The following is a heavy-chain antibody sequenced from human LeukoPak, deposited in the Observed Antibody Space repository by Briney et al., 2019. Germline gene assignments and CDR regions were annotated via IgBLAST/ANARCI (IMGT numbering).Heavy chain of an antibody. CDR2: ISSSSSYM. CDR3: AREIQYNWFDP. J-gene: IGHJ5*02. CDR1: GFTFSSYS. V-gene: IGHV3-21*01. Sequence: GGSLRLSCAASGFTFSSYSMNWVRQAPGKGLEWVSSISSSSSYMYYADSVKGRFTISRDNAKNSLYLQMNSLRAEDTAVYYCAREIQYNWFDPWGQGTLVTVSS.